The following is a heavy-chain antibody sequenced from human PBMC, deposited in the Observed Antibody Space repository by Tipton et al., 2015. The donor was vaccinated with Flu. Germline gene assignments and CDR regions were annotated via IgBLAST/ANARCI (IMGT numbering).Heavy chain of an antibody. J-gene: IGHJ6*02. V-gene: IGHV3-49*04. D-gene: IGHD4-17*01. CDR1: GFTFADYA. CDR2: IRSKTYGETT. Sequence: SLRLSCLASGFTFADYAMSWVRQVPGKGPEWISFIRSKTYGETTEYAASVKGRFTISRDDSKTIVYLQMSSLQTEDTGVYYCTRDPSPAYGSHRGDYYYGMDAWGQGTAVTVSS. CDR3: TRDPSPAYGSHRGDYYYGMDA.